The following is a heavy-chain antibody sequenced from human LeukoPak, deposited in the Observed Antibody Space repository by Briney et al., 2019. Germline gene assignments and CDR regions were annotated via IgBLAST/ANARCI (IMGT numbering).Heavy chain of an antibody. J-gene: IGHJ4*02. CDR1: GGSFSGYY. D-gene: IGHD3-16*02. V-gene: IGHV4-34*01. CDR3: ASGLGELSFSRINVDYFDY. CDR2: INHSGST. Sequence: SETLSLTCAVYGGSFSGYYWSWIRQPPGKGLEWIGEINHSGSTNYNPSLKSRVTISVDTSKNQFSLKLSSVTAADTAVYYCASGLGELSFSRINVDYFDYWGQGTPVTVSS.